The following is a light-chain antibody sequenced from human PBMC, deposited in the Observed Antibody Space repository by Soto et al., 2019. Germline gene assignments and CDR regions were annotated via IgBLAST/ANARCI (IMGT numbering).Light chain of an antibody. J-gene: IGLJ3*02. V-gene: IGLV2-11*01. CDR2: DVS. CDR3: CSSAGTYTSA. CDR1: SSDVGGYNY. Sequence: QSALTQPRSVSGSPGQSVTISCTGTSSDVGGYNYVSWYQQHPGKAPKLMISDVSKRPSGVPDRFSGSKSGNTASLTISGLQAEDEADYYCCSSAGTYTSAFGGGTKVTV.